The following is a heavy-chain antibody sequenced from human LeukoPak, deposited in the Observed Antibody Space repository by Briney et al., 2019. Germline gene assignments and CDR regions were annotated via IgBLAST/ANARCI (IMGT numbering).Heavy chain of an antibody. V-gene: IGHV1-69*05. CDR2: IIPIFGAA. CDR3: ASRITGTTGFDY. J-gene: IGHJ4*02. D-gene: IGHD1-7*01. Sequence: SVKVSCRASVGTFTIYATSWVCHAPGQGLEWTGGIIPIFGAANYAQKCQGRVTIPTNEPTSTAYMDLNSLGTKDTGVYYCASRITGTTGFDYWGQGTLVTVSS. CDR1: VGTFTIYA.